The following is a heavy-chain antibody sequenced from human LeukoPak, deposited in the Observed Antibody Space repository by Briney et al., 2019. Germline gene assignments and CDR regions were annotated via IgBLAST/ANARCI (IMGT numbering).Heavy chain of an antibody. V-gene: IGHV3-11*01. CDR2: INSGGDMI. D-gene: IGHD3-10*01. CDR1: GFSFSDNF. CDR3: ARGAYGWTFNP. J-gene: IGHJ5*02. Sequence: VGSLRLSCTASGFSFSDNFMGWIRHAPGQGMQWDSYINSGGDMIYYSDAVKGRFSISRDNSKRSLYLQMNRLSVDDTAVYFCARGAYGWTFNPWGQGTLVSVSS.